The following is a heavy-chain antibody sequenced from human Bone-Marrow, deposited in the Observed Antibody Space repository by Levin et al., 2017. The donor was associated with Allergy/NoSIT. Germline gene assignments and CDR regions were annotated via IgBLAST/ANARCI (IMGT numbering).Heavy chain of an antibody. Sequence: PGGSLRLSCAASGFTFSTYSMNWVRQAPGKGLEWVSYISSISSTIYYADSVKGRFTISRENARNSLYLQMISLRDEDTAVYYCARYNWNDFGGAFDIWGQGTMITVSS. D-gene: IGHD1-20*01. CDR2: ISSISSTI. J-gene: IGHJ3*02. CDR1: GFTFSTYS. CDR3: ARYNWNDFGGAFDI. V-gene: IGHV3-48*02.